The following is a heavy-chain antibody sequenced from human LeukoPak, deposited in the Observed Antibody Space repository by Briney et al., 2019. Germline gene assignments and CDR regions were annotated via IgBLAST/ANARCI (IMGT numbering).Heavy chain of an antibody. CDR3: ARFPGPSPALWFGSKGKRHGHLYFDY. CDR2: FDPEDGET. Sequence: ASVKVSCKVSGYTLTELSMHWVRQAPGKGLEWMGGFDPEDGETIYAQKFQGRVTMTEDTSTDTAYMELRSLRSDDTAVYYCARFPGPSPALWFGSKGKRHGHLYFDYWGQGTLVTVSS. CDR1: GYTLTELS. J-gene: IGHJ4*02. V-gene: IGHV1-24*01. D-gene: IGHD3-10*01.